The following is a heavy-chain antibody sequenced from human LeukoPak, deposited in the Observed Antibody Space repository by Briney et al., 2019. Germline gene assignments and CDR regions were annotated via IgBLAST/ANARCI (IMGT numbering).Heavy chain of an antibody. CDR2: MSSSGSTI. D-gene: IGHD4-17*01. CDR1: GVTFSSYE. CDR3: ARGAYGDYGGGSDC. Sequence: GGSLRLSCAASGVTFSSYEMNWVRQAPGKGLEWVSYMSSSGSTIYYADSVKGRFTISRDNAKNSLYLQMNSLRAEDTAVYYCARGAYGDYGGGSDCWGQGTLVTVSS. J-gene: IGHJ4*02. V-gene: IGHV3-48*03.